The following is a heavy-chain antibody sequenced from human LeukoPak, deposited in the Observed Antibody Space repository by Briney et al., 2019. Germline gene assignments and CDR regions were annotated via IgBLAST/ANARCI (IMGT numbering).Heavy chain of an antibody. Sequence: GGSLRLSCAASGFTFSSYGMHWVRQAPGKGLEWVAVIWYDGSNKYYADSVKGRFTISRDNSKSTLYLQMNSLRAEDTAVYYCARDNYYDSSGYYYCFDYWGQGTLVTVSS. CDR2: IWYDGSNK. CDR1: GFTFSSYG. J-gene: IGHJ4*02. D-gene: IGHD3-22*01. V-gene: IGHV3-33*01. CDR3: ARDNYYDSSGYYYCFDY.